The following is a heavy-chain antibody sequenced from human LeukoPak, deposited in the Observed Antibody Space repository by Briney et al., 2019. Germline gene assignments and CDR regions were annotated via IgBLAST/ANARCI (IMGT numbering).Heavy chain of an antibody. CDR2: ISGSGGST. V-gene: IGHV3-23*01. J-gene: IGHJ4*02. D-gene: IGHD3-22*01. Sequence: GGSLRLSCAASGFTFSSYAMSWVRQAPGKGLEWVSAISGSGGSTYYADSVKGRFTISRDNFKNTLYLQMNSLRAEDTAVYYCAKGPYYYDSSAPPGSLDYWGQGTLVTVSS. CDR3: AKGPYYYDSSAPPGSLDY. CDR1: GFTFSSYA.